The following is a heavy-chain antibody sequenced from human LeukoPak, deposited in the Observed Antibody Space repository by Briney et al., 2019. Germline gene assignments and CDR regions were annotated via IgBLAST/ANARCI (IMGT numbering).Heavy chain of an antibody. Sequence: GESLKISCKGSGYSFTSYWIGWVRQMPGKGLEWMGIIYPGDSDTRYSPSFQGQVTISADKSISTAYLQWSSLKASDTAMYYCGRLMEEAVTTPTFANGAQGPLVTASP. J-gene: IGHJ4*02. CDR3: GRLMEEAVTTPTFAN. D-gene: IGHD1-1*01. CDR2: IYPGDSDT. V-gene: IGHV5-51*01. CDR1: GYSFTSYW.